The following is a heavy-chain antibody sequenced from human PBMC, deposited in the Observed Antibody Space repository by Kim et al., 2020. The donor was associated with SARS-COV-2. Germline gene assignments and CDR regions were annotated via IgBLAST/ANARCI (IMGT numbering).Heavy chain of an antibody. CDR2: ISGSGDNT. CDR1: GFTFSRYA. D-gene: IGHD2-2*01. V-gene: IGHV3-23*01. Sequence: GGPLRLSCAASGFTFSRYAMSWVRQAPGKGLEWVSVISGSGDNTCYADSVKGRFTISRDNSKNTLYLQMNSLRAEDTAVYYCARSTFVIVVVPAAPDLDYWGQGTLVTVSS. J-gene: IGHJ4*02. CDR3: ARSTFVIVVVPAAPDLDY.